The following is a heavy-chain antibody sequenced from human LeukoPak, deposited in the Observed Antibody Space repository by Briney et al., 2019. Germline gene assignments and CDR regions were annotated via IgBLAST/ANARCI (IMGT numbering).Heavy chain of an antibody. D-gene: IGHD6-19*01. CDR1: GFVFRSLW. CDR2: IDNDGSSA. J-gene: IGHJ4*02. Sequence: GGSLRLSCAASGFVFRSLWMHWVRQAPGKGLEWVSRIDNDGSSAMYGDSVKGRFTTSRDNAKNTLYLQMDSLRDEDTGVYFCARGVVAGFDSWGQGTLVTVSS. V-gene: IGHV3-74*03. CDR3: ARGVVAGFDS.